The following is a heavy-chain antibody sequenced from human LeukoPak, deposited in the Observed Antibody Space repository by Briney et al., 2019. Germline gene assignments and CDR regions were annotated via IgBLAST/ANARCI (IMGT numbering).Heavy chain of an antibody. V-gene: IGHV3-30-3*01. D-gene: IGHD6-19*01. CDR1: GFTFSSYA. J-gene: IGHJ4*02. CDR3: ARDLEQWLVPADY. Sequence: PGGSLRLSCAASGFTFSSYAMHWVRQAPGKGLEWVAVISYDGSNKYYADPVKGRFTISRDNSKNTLYLQMNSLRAEDTAVYYCARDLEQWLVPADYWGQGTLVTVSS. CDR2: ISYDGSNK.